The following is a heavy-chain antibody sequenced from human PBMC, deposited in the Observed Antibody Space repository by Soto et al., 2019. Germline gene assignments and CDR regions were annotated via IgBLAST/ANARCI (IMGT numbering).Heavy chain of an antibody. V-gene: IGHV3-7*01. CDR1: GFTFSSYW. J-gene: IGHJ6*03. CDR2: IKQDGSEK. CDR3: ARVASGSGYSGYYYYMDV. D-gene: IGHD3-3*01. Sequence: GGSLRLSCAASGFTFSSYWMSWVRQAPGKGLEWVANIKQDGSEKYYVDSVKGRFTISRDNAKNSLYLQMNSLRAEDTAVYYCARVASGSGYSGYYYYMDVWGKGTTVTVSS.